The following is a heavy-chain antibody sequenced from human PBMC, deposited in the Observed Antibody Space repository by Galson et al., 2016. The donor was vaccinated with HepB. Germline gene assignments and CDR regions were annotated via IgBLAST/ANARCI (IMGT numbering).Heavy chain of an antibody. CDR2: ISSTGTTK. CDR1: GFVFSGYS. Sequence: SLRLSCAASGFVFSGYSMTWARQAPGKGLEWLSYISSTGTTKDYADSVKGRFAISRDNAKNSINLQMNSLSGDDTALYYCAKDGSYSGNLHGYFDYWGQGTLVTVSS. J-gene: IGHJ4*02. V-gene: IGHV3-48*01. CDR3: AKDGSYSGNLHGYFDY. D-gene: IGHD1-26*01.